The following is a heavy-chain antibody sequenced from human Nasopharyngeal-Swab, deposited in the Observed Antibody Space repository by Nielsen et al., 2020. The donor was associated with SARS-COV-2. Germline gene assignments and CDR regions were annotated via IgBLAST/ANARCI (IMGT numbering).Heavy chain of an antibody. J-gene: IGHJ6*02. CDR1: GGSFSGSY. D-gene: IGHD3-16*02. CDR2: INHSGST. CDR3: ARVALGSYLRGRGMDV. Sequence: SETLSLTCAVFGGSFSGSYWSWIRQPPGRGLEWIGEINHSGSTMYIPSLKSRVTISVDTSKNQFSLNLTSVTAADTAVYYCARVALGSYLRGRGMDVWGQGTTVTVSS. V-gene: IGHV4-34*01.